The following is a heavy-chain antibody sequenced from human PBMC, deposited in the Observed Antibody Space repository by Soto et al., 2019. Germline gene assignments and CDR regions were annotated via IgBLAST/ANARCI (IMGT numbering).Heavy chain of an antibody. Sequence: SQTHPLTYTVSGGYISNSSYCWGWIRQPPGKGLEWIGSIYYSGSTYYNPSLKSRVTISVDTSKNQFSLKLSSVTAADTAVYYCATRSLVGALDYRGQGTLVTLSS. CDR1: GGYISNSSYC. CDR2: IYYSGST. CDR3: ATRSLVGALDY. D-gene: IGHD1-26*01. V-gene: IGHV4-39*01. J-gene: IGHJ4*02.